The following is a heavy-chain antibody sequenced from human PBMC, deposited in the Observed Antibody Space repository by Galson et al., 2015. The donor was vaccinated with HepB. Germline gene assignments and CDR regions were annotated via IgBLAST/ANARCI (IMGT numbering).Heavy chain of an antibody. D-gene: IGHD6-13*01. V-gene: IGHV3-30-3*01. CDR1: GFTFSSYA. Sequence: SLRLSCAASGFTFSSYAMHWVRQAPGKGLEWVAVISYDGSNKYYADSVKGRFTISRDNSTNTLYLQMNSLRAEDTAVYYCARDSEGIAAAGGWFDPWGQGTLVTVSS. CDR3: ARDSEGIAAAGGWFDP. J-gene: IGHJ5*02. CDR2: ISYDGSNK.